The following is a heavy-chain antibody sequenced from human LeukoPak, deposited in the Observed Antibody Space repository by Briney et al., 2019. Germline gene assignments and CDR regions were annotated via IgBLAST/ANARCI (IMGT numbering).Heavy chain of an antibody. CDR2: IYSSGTT. D-gene: IGHD2-21*02. CDR3: ARVMPRVVVTT. J-gene: IGHJ4*02. V-gene: IGHV4-4*07. CDR1: GGSISNYF. Sequence: SSETLSLTCTVSGGSISNYFWSWIRQAAGKGLEWIGRIYSSGTTNYNPSLKSRGTMSVDMSKNQFSLKLSSVTAADTAVYYCARVMPRVVVTTWGQGTLVTVSS.